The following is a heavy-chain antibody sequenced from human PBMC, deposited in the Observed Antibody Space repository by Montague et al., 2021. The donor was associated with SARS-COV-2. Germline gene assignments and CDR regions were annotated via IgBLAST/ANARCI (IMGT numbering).Heavy chain of an antibody. CDR3: ARHPQQLVLRYWYFDL. D-gene: IGHD6-13*01. CDR2: ISHSGRT. V-gene: IGHV4-4*02. CDR1: GGSISSSNW. Sequence: SETLSLTCAVSGGSISSSNWWNWVRQSPGKGPEWIGEISHSGRTNYNPSLKSRVTISVDNSKNQFSLNLTSLTAADTALYYCARHPQQLVLRYWYFDLWGRGTLVTVSS. J-gene: IGHJ2*01.